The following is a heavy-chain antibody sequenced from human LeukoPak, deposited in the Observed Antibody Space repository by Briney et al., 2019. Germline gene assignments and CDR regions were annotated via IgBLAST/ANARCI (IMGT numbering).Heavy chain of an antibody. D-gene: IGHD4-17*01. Sequence: GGSLRLSCAASGFTFSSYAMSWVRQAPGKGLEWVSAISGSGGSTYYADSVKGRFSISRDNSKNTLYLQMNSLRAGDTAVYYCAKDPSTVTSEYFQHWGQGTLVTVSS. CDR1: GFTFSSYA. CDR2: ISGSGGST. J-gene: IGHJ1*01. CDR3: AKDPSTVTSEYFQH. V-gene: IGHV3-23*01.